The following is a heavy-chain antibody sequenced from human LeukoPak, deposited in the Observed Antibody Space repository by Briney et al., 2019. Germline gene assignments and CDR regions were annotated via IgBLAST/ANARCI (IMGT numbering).Heavy chain of an antibody. CDR3: ARSGREVTEIDY. CDR1: GFTFSDYF. J-gene: IGHJ4*02. V-gene: IGHV3-11*06. Sequence: PGGSLRLSCAASGFTFSDYFMSWVRQAPGKGLEWLSYINGRGTYIDYAESLKGRITISRDNAQNSLYLQMNSLRVEDTAVYYCARSGREVTEIDYWGQGTLVTVSS. CDR2: INGRGTYI. D-gene: IGHD4-11*01.